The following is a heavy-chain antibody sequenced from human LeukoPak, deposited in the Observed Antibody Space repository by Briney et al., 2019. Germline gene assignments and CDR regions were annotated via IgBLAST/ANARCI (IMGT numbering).Heavy chain of an antibody. D-gene: IGHD6-19*01. J-gene: IGHJ4*02. Sequence: GRSLRLSCAASGFTFSSYWMHWVRQAPGKGLVWVSRINSDGSSTSYADSVKGRFTISRDNAKNTLYLQMNSLRAEDTAVYYCARAAYSSGWYEEYYFDYWGQGILVTVSS. CDR1: GFTFSSYW. CDR3: ARAAYSSGWYEEYYFDY. V-gene: IGHV3-74*01. CDR2: INSDGSST.